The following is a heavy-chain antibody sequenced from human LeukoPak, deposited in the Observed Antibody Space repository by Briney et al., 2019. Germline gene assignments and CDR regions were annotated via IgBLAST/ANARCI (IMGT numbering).Heavy chain of an antibody. J-gene: IGHJ5*02. CDR1: GGSISSGGYC. D-gene: IGHD6-13*01. CDR2: IYYSGST. V-gene: IGHV4-31*03. CDR3: ARLSDSSSWYKPSPRANWFDP. Sequence: PSETLSLTCTVSGGSISSGGYCWSWIRQHPGKGLEWIGYIYYSGSTYYNPSLKSRVTISVDTSKNQFSLKLSSVTAADTAVYYCARLSDSSSWYKPSPRANWFDPWGQGTLVTVSS.